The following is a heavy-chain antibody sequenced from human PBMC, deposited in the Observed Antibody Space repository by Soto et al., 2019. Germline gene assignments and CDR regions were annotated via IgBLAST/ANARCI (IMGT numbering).Heavy chain of an antibody. CDR1: GFTFSSYA. D-gene: IGHD5-12*01. J-gene: IGHJ6*03. CDR2: ISGSGGST. CDR3: AKDRNGGYDPYYYYMDV. Sequence: EVQLLESGGGLVQPGGSLRLSCAASGFTFSSYAMSWVRQAPGKGLEWVSAISGSGGSTYYADSVKGRFTISRDNSKNTLYLQMNSLRAEDTAVYYCAKDRNGGYDPYYYYMDVWGKGTTVTVSS. V-gene: IGHV3-23*01.